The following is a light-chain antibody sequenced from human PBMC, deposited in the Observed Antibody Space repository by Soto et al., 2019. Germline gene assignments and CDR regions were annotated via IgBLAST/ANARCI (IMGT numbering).Light chain of an antibody. CDR1: KLGDKY. Sequence: SYELTQPPSVSVSPGQTASITCSGDKLGDKYACWYQQKPGQSPVLVIYQDSKRPSGIPERFSGSNSGNTATLTISGTQAMDEADSYCQAWDSSTPYVFGTGTKLTVL. J-gene: IGLJ1*01. V-gene: IGLV3-1*01. CDR3: QAWDSSTPYV. CDR2: QDS.